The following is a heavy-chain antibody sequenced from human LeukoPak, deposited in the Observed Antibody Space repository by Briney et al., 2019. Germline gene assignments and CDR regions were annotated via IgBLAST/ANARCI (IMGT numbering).Heavy chain of an antibody. Sequence: PGGSLRLSCAASGFTFSDAWMSWVRQAPGKGLEWVGRIKSKTDGGTTDYAAPVKGRFTISRDDSKNTLYLQMNSLKTEDTAVYYCTTDARYSSSWYWGSWGQGTLVTVSS. CDR3: TTDARYSSSWYWGS. CDR1: GFTFSDAW. D-gene: IGHD6-13*01. V-gene: IGHV3-15*01. J-gene: IGHJ4*02. CDR2: IKSKTDGGTT.